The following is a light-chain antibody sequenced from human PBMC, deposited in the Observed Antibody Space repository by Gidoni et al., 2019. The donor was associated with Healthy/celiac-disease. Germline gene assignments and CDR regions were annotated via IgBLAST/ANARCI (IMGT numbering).Light chain of an antibody. CDR1: QGISSY. J-gene: IGKJ5*01. CDR3: QQLNSYPPA. CDR2: AAS. V-gene: IGKV1-9*01. Sequence: DIQLTQSPSFLSASVGDRVTITCWASQGISSYLAWYQQKPGKAPKLLIYAASTLQSGVPSRFSGSGSGTEFTLTISSLQPEDFATYYCQQLNSYPPAFXQXTRLEIK.